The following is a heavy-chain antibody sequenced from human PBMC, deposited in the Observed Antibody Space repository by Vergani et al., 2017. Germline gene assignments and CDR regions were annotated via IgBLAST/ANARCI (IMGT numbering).Heavy chain of an antibody. Sequence: QVQLVESGGGVVQPGRSLRLSCAASGFTFSSYGMHWVRQAPGKGLEWVAVISYDGSNKYYADSVKGRFTISRDNSKNTLYLQMNSLRAEDTAVYYCAKDKRWTAVYYFDYWGQGTLVTVSS. CDR2: ISYDGSNK. D-gene: IGHD2-15*01. V-gene: IGHV3-30*18. CDR1: GFTFSSYG. J-gene: IGHJ4*02. CDR3: AKDKRWTAVYYFDY.